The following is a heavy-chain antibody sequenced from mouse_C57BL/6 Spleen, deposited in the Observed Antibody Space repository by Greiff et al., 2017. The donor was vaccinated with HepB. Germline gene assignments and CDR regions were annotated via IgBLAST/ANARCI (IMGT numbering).Heavy chain of an antibody. CDR3: ARGDCYRFWFAY. CDR1: GYTFTDYY. CDR2: IYPGSGNT. J-gene: IGHJ3*01. D-gene: IGHD2-3*01. V-gene: IGHV1-76*01. Sequence: VQLQQSGAELVRPGASVKLSCKASGYTFTDYYINWVKQRPGQGLEWIARIYPGSGNTYYNEKFKGKATLTAEKSSSTAYMQLSSLTSGASAVYFCARGDCYRFWFAYWGQGTLVTVSA.